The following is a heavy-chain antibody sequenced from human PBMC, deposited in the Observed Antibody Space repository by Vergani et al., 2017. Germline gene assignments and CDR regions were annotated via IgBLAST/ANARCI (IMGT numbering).Heavy chain of an antibody. CDR2: ISYDGSNK. D-gene: IGHD3-22*01. V-gene: IGHV3-30*01. CDR1: GFTFSSYA. J-gene: IGHJ4*02. CDR3: ARDAPTYYYDSSGVFDY. Sequence: QVQLVESGGGVVQPGRSLRLSCAASGFTFSSYAMHWVRQAPGKGLEWAAVISYDGSNKYYADSVKGRFTISRDNSKNTLYLQMNSLRAEDTAVYYCARDAPTYYYDSSGVFDYWGQGTLVTVSS.